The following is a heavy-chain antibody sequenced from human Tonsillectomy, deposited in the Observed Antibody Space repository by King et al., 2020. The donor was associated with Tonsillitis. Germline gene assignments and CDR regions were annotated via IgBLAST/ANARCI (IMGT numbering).Heavy chain of an antibody. V-gene: IGHV3-33*05. CDR3: ARDPDVGYYFDL. CDR2: ISIDGRSR. J-gene: IGHJ4*02. CDR1: GFTFRNYA. Sequence: VQLVESGGGVAQPGRSLRLSCAASGFTFRNYALHWVRQAPGKGLEWVAVISIDGRSRYYADSVKGRFTISRDNSKNTLYLQLNSLRAEDTAVYYCARDPDVGYYFDLWGQGALVSVSS. D-gene: IGHD1-14*01.